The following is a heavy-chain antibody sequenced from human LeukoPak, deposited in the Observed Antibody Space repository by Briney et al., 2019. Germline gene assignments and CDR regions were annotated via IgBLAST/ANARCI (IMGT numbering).Heavy chain of an antibody. CDR3: ARDPPQTETGSESSIAFDI. V-gene: IGHV3-30-3*01. J-gene: IGHJ3*02. CDR1: GFTFSSYA. CDR2: ISYDGSTK. D-gene: IGHD3-10*01. Sequence: QPGGSLRLSCAASGFTFSSYAIHWVRQAPGKGLEWVAVISYDGSTKYYADSVKGRFTISRDNSKNTLYLQMNSLRAEDTAVYYCARDPPQTETGSESSIAFDIWGQGTMVTVSS.